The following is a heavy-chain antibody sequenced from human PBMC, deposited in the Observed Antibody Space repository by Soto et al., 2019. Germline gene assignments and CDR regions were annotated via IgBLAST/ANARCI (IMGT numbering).Heavy chain of an antibody. CDR1: GGSISSGGYS. Sequence: QLRLQESGSGLVKPSQTLSLTCAVSGGSISSGGYSWSWIRQPPGKGLEWIGYIYQSGSTYYNPSLKSRVTISVDRSKNQFSLKLSSVTAADTAVYYCARSMTTVTTNDYWGKGSLVTVSS. CDR2: IYQSGST. J-gene: IGHJ4*02. V-gene: IGHV4-30-2*01. CDR3: ARSMTTVTTNDY. D-gene: IGHD4-17*01.